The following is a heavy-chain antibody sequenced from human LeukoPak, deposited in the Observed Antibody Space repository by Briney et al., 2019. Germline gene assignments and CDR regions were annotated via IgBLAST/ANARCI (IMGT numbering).Heavy chain of an antibody. CDR2: VHISGST. J-gene: IGHJ6*03. V-gene: IGHV4-61*09. D-gene: IGHD3-16*01. Sequence: SETLSLTCTASGGSISSRSYCWGWIRQPAGQGLESIVHVHISGSTNDNSSLKSRVTISVDTSKNQFSLKLSSVTAADTAVYYCARHGRSYDYYYYMDVWGKGTTVTISS. CDR3: ARHGRSYDYYYYMDV. CDR1: GGSISSRSYC.